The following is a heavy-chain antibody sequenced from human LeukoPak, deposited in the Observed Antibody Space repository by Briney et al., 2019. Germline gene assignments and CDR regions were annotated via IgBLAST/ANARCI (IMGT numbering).Heavy chain of an antibody. CDR1: GSTVSSNY. CDR3: ARGYYDYGDYGGY. CDR2: IYSGGST. Sequence: GGSLRLSCAASGSTVSSNYMSWVRQAPGKGLEWVSVIYSGGSTYYADSVKGRFTISRDNSKNTLYLQMNSLRAEDTAVYYRARGYYDYGDYGGYWGQGTLVTVSS. J-gene: IGHJ4*02. V-gene: IGHV3-66*02. D-gene: IGHD4-17*01.